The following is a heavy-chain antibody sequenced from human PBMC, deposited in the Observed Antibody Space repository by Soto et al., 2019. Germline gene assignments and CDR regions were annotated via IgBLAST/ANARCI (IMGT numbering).Heavy chain of an antibody. CDR1: GGTFSSYT. Sequence: SVKVSCKASGGTFSSYTISWVRQAPGQGLEWMGRIIPILGIANYAQKFQGRVTITADKSTSTAYMELSSLRSEDTAVYYCARVPLTGTTPQYYFDYWGQGTLVTVSS. V-gene: IGHV1-69*02. CDR2: IIPILGIA. CDR3: ARVPLTGTTPQYYFDY. D-gene: IGHD1-20*01. J-gene: IGHJ4*02.